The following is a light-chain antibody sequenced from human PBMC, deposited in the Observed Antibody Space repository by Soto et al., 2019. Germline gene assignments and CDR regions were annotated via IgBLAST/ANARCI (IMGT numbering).Light chain of an antibody. CDR1: QSVSST. J-gene: IGKJ5*01. V-gene: IGKV3-15*01. CDR3: QQYNNWPLT. CDR2: GAS. Sequence: EIVMTQSPATLCVXPXXXXXGSXXARQSVSSTLAWYQQKPGQVPRLLIYGASTRATGIPARFSGSGSGTEFTLTISSLQSEDFAVYYCQQYNNWPLTFGRGTRLEIK.